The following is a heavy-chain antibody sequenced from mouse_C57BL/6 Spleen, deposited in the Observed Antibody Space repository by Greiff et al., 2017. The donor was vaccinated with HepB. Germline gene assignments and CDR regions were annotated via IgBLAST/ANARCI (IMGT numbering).Heavy chain of an antibody. D-gene: IGHD2-5*01. CDR3: ARGSYYSNYYFDY. J-gene: IGHJ2*01. CDR1: GYTFTSYW. CDR2: IDPSDSET. Sequence: QVQLQQPGAELVRPGSSVKLSCKASGYTFTSYWMHWVKQRPIQGLEWIGNIDPSDSETHYNQKFKDKATLTVDKSSSTAYMQLSSLTSEDSAVYDCARGSYYSNYYFDYWGQGTTLTVSS. V-gene: IGHV1-52*01.